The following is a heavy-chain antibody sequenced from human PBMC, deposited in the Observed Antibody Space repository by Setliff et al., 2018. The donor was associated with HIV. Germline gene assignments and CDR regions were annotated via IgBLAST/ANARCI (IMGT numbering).Heavy chain of an antibody. CDR1: GFTFDDYA. D-gene: IGHD6-13*01. CDR2: ISWDGGSS. CDR3: AALGYSSTWNY. J-gene: IGHJ4*02. Sequence: PGESLKISCAASGFTFDDYAMHWVRQAPGKGLEWVSFISWDGGSSDYADSVKGRFTISRDNSKSSLFLQMDSLRAEETAFYYCAALGYSSTWNYWGQGTLVTVSS. V-gene: IGHV3-43D*03.